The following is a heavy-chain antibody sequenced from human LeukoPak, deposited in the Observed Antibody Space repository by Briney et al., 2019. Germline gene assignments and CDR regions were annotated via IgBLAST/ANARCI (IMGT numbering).Heavy chain of an antibody. CDR3: ARAPAGPPYYYMDV. CDR1: GGSITNYY. V-gene: IGHV4-59*12. Sequence: MTSETLSLTCTVSGGSITNYYWSWTRQPPGKGLEWIGYIYYSGSTNYNPSLRGRVTISVDMSKNQFSLRLTSVTAADTALYYCARAPAGPPYYYMDVWGKGTTVTVSS. CDR2: IYYSGST. J-gene: IGHJ6*03.